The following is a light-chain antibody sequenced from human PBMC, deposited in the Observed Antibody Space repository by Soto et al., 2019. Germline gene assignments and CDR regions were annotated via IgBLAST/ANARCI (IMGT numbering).Light chain of an antibody. CDR3: SSYTTSGSYV. Sequence: QSVLTQPASASGSPGQSLTISCAGTSSDVGGYNYVSWYQQHPGKAPKLLIYEVINRPSGVSNRFSGSKSGNTASLTISGLQAEDEADYYCSSYTTSGSYVFGTGTKVTVL. CDR1: SSDVGGYNY. V-gene: IGLV2-14*01. CDR2: EVI. J-gene: IGLJ1*01.